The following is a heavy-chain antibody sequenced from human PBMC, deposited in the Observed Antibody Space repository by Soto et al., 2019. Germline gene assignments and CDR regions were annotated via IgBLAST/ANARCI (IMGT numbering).Heavy chain of an antibody. J-gene: IGHJ4*02. D-gene: IGHD3-10*01. CDR3: ARRAYYGSGSFHDY. CDR2: IYYSGST. CDR1: GGSISSYY. Sequence: SETLSLTCTVSGGSISSYYWSWIRQPPGKGLEWIGYIYYSGSTNYNPSLKSRVTISVDTSKNQFSLKLSSVTAADTAVYYCARRAYYGSGSFHDYWGQGTLVTVSS. V-gene: IGHV4-59*08.